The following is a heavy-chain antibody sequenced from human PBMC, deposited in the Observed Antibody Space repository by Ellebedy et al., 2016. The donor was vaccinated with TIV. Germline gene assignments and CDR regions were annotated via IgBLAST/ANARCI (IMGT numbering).Heavy chain of an antibody. CDR2: ISGTGYTA. D-gene: IGHD2-21*01. CDR3: ARHSGGHGFDI. CDR1: GLTFSNYA. J-gene: IGHJ3*02. V-gene: IGHV3-23*01. Sequence: GESLKISCAASGLTFSNYAMSWVRQAPGKGLEWVSVISGTGYTAYYADSVKGRFIISRDNAENTLDLQMSSLRAEDTALYYCARHSGGHGFDIWGQGTMVTVSP.